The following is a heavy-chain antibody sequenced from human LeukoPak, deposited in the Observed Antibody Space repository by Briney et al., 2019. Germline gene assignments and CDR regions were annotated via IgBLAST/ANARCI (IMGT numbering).Heavy chain of an antibody. V-gene: IGHV3-20*04. CDR2: INWNGGST. CDR1: GFTFDDYG. Sequence: GGSLRLSCAASGFTFDDYGMSWVRQAPGKGLEWVSGINWNGGSTGYADSVKGRFTISRDNAKNSLYLQMNSLRAGDTALYYCARANRYSYGHYFDYWGQGTLVTVSS. CDR3: ARANRYSYGHYFDY. D-gene: IGHD5-18*01. J-gene: IGHJ4*02.